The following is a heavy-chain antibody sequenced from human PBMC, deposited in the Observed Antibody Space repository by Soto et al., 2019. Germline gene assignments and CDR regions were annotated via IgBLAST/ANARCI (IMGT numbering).Heavy chain of an antibody. V-gene: IGHV1-8*01. CDR1: GYTFTSYD. J-gene: IGHJ6*02. CDR2: MNPNSGNT. D-gene: IGHD6-19*01. CDR3: ARGRSSSGWYYGGYYYGMDV. Sequence: QVQLVQSGAEVKKPGASVKVSCKASGYTFTSYDINWVRQATGQGLEWMGWMNPNSGNTGYAQKFQGRVTMTRNTSISTAYMELSSLRSEGTAVYYCARGRSSSGWYYGGYYYGMDVWGQGTTVTVSS.